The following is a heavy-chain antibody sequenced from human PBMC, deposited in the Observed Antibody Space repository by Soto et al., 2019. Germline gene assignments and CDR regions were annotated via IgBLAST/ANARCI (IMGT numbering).Heavy chain of an antibody. CDR3: AKDPGRDYYDSSGYYFDY. CDR1: GFTFDDYA. V-gene: IGHV3-9*01. Sequence: GGSLRLSXAASGFTFDDYAMHWVRQAQGKGLEWVSGIGWKSGSIGYADSVKGRFTISSDNAKNSLYLQMNSLRAEDTALYYCAKDPGRDYYDSSGYYFDYWGQGTRGTVSA. CDR2: IGWKSGSI. J-gene: IGHJ4*02. D-gene: IGHD3-22*01.